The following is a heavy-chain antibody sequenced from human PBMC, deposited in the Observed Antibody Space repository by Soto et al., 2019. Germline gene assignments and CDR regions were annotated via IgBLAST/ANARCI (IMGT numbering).Heavy chain of an antibody. CDR1: VCCVISGSYY. V-gene: IGHV4-61*01. Sequence: SSTXSLTCTVAVCCVISGSYYWSWIRQPPGKVLEWIGYIYYSGSTNYNPSLKSRVTISVDTSKNQFSLKLSSVTAADTAVYYCARRYRSRCYYFEYRGQGTLVKVSS. CDR3: ARRYRSRCYYFEY. J-gene: IGHJ4*02. D-gene: IGHD6-13*01. CDR2: IYYSGST.